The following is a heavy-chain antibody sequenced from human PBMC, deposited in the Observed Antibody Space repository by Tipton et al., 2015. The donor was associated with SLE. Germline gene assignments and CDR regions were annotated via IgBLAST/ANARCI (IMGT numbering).Heavy chain of an antibody. J-gene: IGHJ3*02. Sequence: TLSLTCTVSGGSISSSSYYRDWIRQPPGKGLEWIGSIYYSGSTYYNPSLKSRVTMSVDTSKNQFSLQLSSVTAADTAVYYCARLGAEDAFDIWGQGTMVTVSS. V-gene: IGHV4-39*01. CDR1: GGSISSSSYY. D-gene: IGHD3-16*01. CDR2: IYYSGST. CDR3: ARLGAEDAFDI.